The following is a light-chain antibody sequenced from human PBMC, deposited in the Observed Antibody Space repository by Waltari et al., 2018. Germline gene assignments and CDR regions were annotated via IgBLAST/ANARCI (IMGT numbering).Light chain of an antibody. CDR1: QSISNW. Sequence: DIEMTQSPSTLSASVGDRVTITCRASQSISNWLAWYQQKPGQAPKLLIYDASTLESGVPSRFSGSASGPEFTLTISSLQSADFATYYCQQYDTYPGTFGQGTKVEVK. V-gene: IGKV1-5*01. CDR3: QQYDTYPGT. J-gene: IGKJ1*01. CDR2: DAS.